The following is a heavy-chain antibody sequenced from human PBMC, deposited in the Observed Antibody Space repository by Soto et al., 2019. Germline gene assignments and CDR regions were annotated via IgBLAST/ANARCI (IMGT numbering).Heavy chain of an antibody. V-gene: IGHV3-73*01. J-gene: IGHJ3*02. CDR2: IGSKGETYAT. CDR1: GFTFGASA. Sequence: GGSLRLSCAASGFTFGASALQWVRQASGKGLEWLGRIGSKGETYATTYDASVKGRFTISRDNSKNTLYLQMNSLRAEDTAVYYCASNTMIAAHDAFDIWGQGTMVTVSS. CDR3: ASNTMIAAHDAFDI. D-gene: IGHD3-22*01.